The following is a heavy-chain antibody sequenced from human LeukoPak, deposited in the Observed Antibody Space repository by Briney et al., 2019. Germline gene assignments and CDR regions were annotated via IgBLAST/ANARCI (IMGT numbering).Heavy chain of an antibody. Sequence: GGSLRLSCAASGFTFSSYSMNWVRQAPGEGLEWVSGVSNSGTSTYYVDSVKGRFTISRDNSKNTLYLQVNSLRAEDTAVYYCAKDRSNTVTDSSRYYGMDVWGQGTTVTVSS. D-gene: IGHD4-17*01. CDR2: VSNSGTST. V-gene: IGHV3-23*01. CDR1: GFTFSSYS. CDR3: AKDRSNTVTDSSRYYGMDV. J-gene: IGHJ6*02.